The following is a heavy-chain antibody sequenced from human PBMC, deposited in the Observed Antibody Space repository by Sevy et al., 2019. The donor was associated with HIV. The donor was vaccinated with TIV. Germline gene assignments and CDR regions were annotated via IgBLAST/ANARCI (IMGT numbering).Heavy chain of an antibody. CDR1: GDSVSSNSAT. V-gene: IGHV6-1*01. Sequence: SQTLSLTCAISGDSVSSNSATWNWIRQSPSRGLEWLGRTYYRSKWYNNYAVSVKSRITINPDTSRNQFSLLLKSVTPEGTAVYYCASLSAGYWGQGTLVTVSS. J-gene: IGHJ4*01. CDR2: TYYRSKWYN. CDR3: ASLSAGY.